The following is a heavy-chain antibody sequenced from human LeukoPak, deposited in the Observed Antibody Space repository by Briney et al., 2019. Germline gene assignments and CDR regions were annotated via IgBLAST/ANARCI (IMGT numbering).Heavy chain of an antibody. J-gene: IGHJ4*02. CDR1: GYTFTSYD. CDR2: MNPNSGNT. Sequence: GASVKVSCKASGYTFTSYDINWVRQATGQGLEWMGWMNPNSGNTGYAQKFQGRVTITRNTSISTAYMELSSLRSEDTAVYYCARFSGSRYYFDYWGQGTLVTVSS. CDR3: ARFSGSRYYFDY. D-gene: IGHD1-26*01. V-gene: IGHV1-8*03.